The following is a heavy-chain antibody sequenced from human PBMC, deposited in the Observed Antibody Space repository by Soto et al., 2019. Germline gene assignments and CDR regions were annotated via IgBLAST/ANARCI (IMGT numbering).Heavy chain of an antibody. V-gene: IGHV4-4*02. J-gene: IGHJ4*02. CDR2: IYHSGST. D-gene: IGHD2-2*01. CDR1: SGSISSSNW. CDR3: ARAGGGYCSSTSCPSYFDY. Sequence: SETLSLTCAVSSGSISSSNWWSWVRQPPGKGLEWIGEIYHSGSTNYNPSLKSRVTISVDKSKNQFSLKLSSVTAADTAVYYCARAGGGYCSSTSCPSYFDYWGQGTLVTVSS.